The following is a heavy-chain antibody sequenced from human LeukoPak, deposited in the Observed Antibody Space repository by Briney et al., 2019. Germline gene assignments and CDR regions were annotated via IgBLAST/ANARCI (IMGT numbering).Heavy chain of an antibody. CDR2: INHSGST. CDR1: GGSFSSYY. D-gene: IGHD3-10*01. CDR3: ARGLAKLWFGPRRNWFDP. Sequence: PSETLSLTCAVYGGSFSSYYWSWIRQPPGKGLEWIGEINHSGSTNYNPSLKSRVTISVDTSKNQFSLKLSPVTAADTAVYYCARGLAKLWFGPRRNWFDPWGQGTLVTVSS. J-gene: IGHJ5*02. V-gene: IGHV4-34*01.